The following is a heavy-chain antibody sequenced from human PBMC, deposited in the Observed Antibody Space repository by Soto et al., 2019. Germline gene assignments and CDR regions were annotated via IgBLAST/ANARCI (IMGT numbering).Heavy chain of an antibody. D-gene: IGHD3-10*01. CDR3: ARHRGPAPVY. Sequence: QVQLQESGPGLVKPSDALSLTCTVSGGSISGYYWTWIRQPPGKGLEWVGSLFYGGTTDYHPSLKSRLTMSLDTAKNHFSLKLRSVTAADTAVYYCARHRGPAPVYWGQGTLVTASS. CDR1: GGSISGYY. CDR2: LFYGGTT. V-gene: IGHV4-39*01. J-gene: IGHJ4*02.